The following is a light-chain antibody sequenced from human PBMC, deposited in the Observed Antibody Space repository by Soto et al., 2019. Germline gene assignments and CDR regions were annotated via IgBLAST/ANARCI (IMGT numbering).Light chain of an antibody. Sequence: DIQMTKSPSTLSGSVGDRVTITCRASQTISSWLAWYQQKPGKAPKLLIYKASTLKSGVPSRFSGSGSGTEFTLTISSLQPEDFATYDCQQSYSTVTFGGGTKVDIK. CDR1: QTISSW. CDR3: QQSYSTVT. CDR2: KAS. J-gene: IGKJ4*01. V-gene: IGKV1-5*03.